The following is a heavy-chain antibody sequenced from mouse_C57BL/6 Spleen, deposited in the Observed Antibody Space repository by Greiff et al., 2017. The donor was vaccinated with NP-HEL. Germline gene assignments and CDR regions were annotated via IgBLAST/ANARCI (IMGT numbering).Heavy chain of an antibody. D-gene: IGHD1-1*01. CDR2: IDPSDSYT. CDR1: GYTFTSYW. J-gene: IGHJ4*01. CDR3: ARRGGSSTRGAMDY. V-gene: IGHV1-59*01. Sequence: QVQLQQPGAELVRPGTSVKLSCKASGYTFTSYWMHWVKQRPGQGLEWIGVIDPSDSYTNYNQKFKGKATLTVDPSSSTAYMQLSSLTSEDSAVYYCARRGGSSTRGAMDYWGQGTSVTVSS.